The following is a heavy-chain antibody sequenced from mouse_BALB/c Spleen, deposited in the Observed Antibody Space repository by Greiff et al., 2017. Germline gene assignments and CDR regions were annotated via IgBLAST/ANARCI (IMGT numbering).Heavy chain of an antibody. CDR1: GYTFTSYW. J-gene: IGHJ4*01. CDR3: TTIIPYAMDY. CDR2: IDPSDSYT. Sequence: QVQLQQPGAELVKPGASVKMSCKASGYTFTSYWMHWVKQRPGQGLEWIGTIDPSDSYTSYNQKFKGKATLTVDTSSSTAYMQLSSLTSEDSAVYYCTTIIPYAMDYWGQGTSVTVSS. V-gene: IGHV1S127*01. D-gene: IGHD1-1*01.